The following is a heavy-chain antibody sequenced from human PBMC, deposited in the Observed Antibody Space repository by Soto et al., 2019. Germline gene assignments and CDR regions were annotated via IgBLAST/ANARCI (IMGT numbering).Heavy chain of an antibody. J-gene: IGHJ4*02. CDR1: GDSLSTYY. V-gene: IGHV4-4*07. CDR3: ARESVSGTYSFDS. Sequence: QVQLQESGPGLVRPSETLSLTCTVSGDSLSTYYWSWIQPPAGERLEWIGRIHDTGRTNYNPSLKSRVTMSVDTSKNQFSLRVNSVTAADTAVYYCARESVSGTYSFDSWGQVTLVTVSS. CDR2: IHDTGRT. D-gene: IGHD3-16*01.